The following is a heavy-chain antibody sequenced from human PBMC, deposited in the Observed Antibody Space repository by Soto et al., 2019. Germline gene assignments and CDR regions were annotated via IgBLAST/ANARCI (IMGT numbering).Heavy chain of an antibody. CDR1: GVTFDDYY. CDR3: ARPHCRPPNCYKGSWFFYGVDV. V-gene: IGHV3-11*01. J-gene: IGHJ6*02. CDR2: ISSSGYTI. Sequence: GGSLRLSCAASGVTFDDYYMNWVRQAPGKGLEWVSYISSSGYTIYYAESVKGRFTVSRDNAKNSLYLQMNSLSAEDTAVYYCARPHCRPPNCYKGSWFFYGVDVWGPGTTVTVSS. D-gene: IGHD2-2*02.